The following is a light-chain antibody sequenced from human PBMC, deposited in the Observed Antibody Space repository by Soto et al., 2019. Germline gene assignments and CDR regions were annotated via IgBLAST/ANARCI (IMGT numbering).Light chain of an antibody. J-gene: IGLJ1*01. CDR3: QSYDSSLSGSNYV. Sequence: HSVLTHPPSVTRAPGQRVTISCTGSSSNIGAGYDVHWYQQLPGTAPKLLIYGNSNRPSGVPDRFSGSKSGTSASLAITGLQAEDEADYYCQSYDSSLSGSNYVFGTGTKVTVL. CDR1: SSNIGAGYD. V-gene: IGLV1-40*01. CDR2: GNS.